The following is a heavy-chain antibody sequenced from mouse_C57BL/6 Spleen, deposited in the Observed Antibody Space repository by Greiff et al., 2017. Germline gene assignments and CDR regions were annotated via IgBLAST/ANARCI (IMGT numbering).Heavy chain of an antibody. Sequence: VQLQQSGPELVKPGASVKISCKASGYTFTDYYMNWVKQSHGKSLESIGDINPNNGGTSYNQKFKGKATLTVDKSSSTAYMELRSLTSEDSAVYYCARRSRYYYGSSYCAMDYWGQGTSVTVSS. CDR2: INPNNGGT. CDR1: GYTFTDYY. CDR3: ARRSRYYYGSSYCAMDY. D-gene: IGHD1-1*01. J-gene: IGHJ4*01. V-gene: IGHV1-26*01.